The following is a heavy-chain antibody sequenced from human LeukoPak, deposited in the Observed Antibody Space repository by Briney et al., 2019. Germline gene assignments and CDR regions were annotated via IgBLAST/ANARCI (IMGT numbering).Heavy chain of an antibody. CDR3: ARSIDTYYYDSSGYYPFDY. V-gene: IGHV3-7*01. D-gene: IGHD3-22*01. J-gene: IGHJ4*02. CDR1: GFTFSSYS. Sequence: GGSLRLSCAASGFTFSSYSMNWVRQAPGKGLEWVANIKQDGSEKYYVDSVKGRFTISRDNAKNSLYLQMNSLRAEDTAVYYCARSIDTYYYDSSGYYPFDYWGQGTLVTVSS. CDR2: IKQDGSEK.